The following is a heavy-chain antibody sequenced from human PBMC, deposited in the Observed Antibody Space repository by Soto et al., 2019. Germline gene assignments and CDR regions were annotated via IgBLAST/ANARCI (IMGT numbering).Heavy chain of an antibody. J-gene: IGHJ6*03. CDR3: AKSLLFVDHAYMDV. CDR2: IIPIQGRA. CDR1: EGSFMSYT. V-gene: IGHV1-69*02. D-gene: IGHD2-21*01. Sequence: QVQLVQSGAEVKKPGSSVKVSCEASEGSFMSYTFTWVRQAPGQGLEWVGRIIPIQGRANYALKLQDRVTITADRSTKTVYMELRSLRPEDTAVYYCAKSLLFVDHAYMDVWGKGTTVTVSS.